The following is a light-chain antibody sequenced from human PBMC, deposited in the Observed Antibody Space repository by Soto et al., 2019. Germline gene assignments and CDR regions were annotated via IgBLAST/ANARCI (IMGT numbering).Light chain of an antibody. J-gene: IGLJ1*01. CDR2: EVS. CDR1: SSDVGGYNY. Sequence: QSVLTQPASVSGSPGQSITISCTGTSSDVGGYNYVSWYRQHPGKAPKLMIYEVSNRPLGFSNRFSGSKSGNTASLTISGLQAEDEADYYCSSYTSSSTLYVFGTGTKVTVL. CDR3: SSYTSSSTLYV. V-gene: IGLV2-14*01.